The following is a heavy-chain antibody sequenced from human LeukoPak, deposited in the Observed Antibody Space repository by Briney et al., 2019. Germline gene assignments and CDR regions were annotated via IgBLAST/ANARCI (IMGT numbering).Heavy chain of an antibody. CDR1: GGSISIGGYY. J-gene: IGHJ3*02. CDR3: ARDQGYLNGYYDFWSGYYLWEAPERRDAFDI. CDR2: IYHNGST. V-gene: IGHV4-30-2*01. D-gene: IGHD3-3*01. Sequence: PSQTRSLTWTVSGGSISIGGYYWSWILQPPGNGLEGIGYIYHNGSTYYNPSLRSRVTISVDRSKNQFSLKLSSVTAADTAVYYCARDQGYLNGYYDFWSGYYLWEAPERRDAFDIWGQGTMVTVSS.